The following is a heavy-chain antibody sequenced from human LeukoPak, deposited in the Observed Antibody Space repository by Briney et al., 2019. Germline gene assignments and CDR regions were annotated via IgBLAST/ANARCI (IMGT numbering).Heavy chain of an antibody. V-gene: IGHV4-4*07. CDR2: IYTSGST. J-gene: IGHJ6*02. CDR3: ARDIWTVVRGVINYYYYGMDV. Sequence: SETLSLTCTVSGGSISSYYWSWIRQPAGKGLEWIGRIYTSGSTNYNPSLKSRVTMSVDTSKNQFSLKLSSVTAADTAVYYCARDIWTVVRGVINYYYYGMDVWGQGTTVTVSS. CDR1: GGSISSYY. D-gene: IGHD3-10*01.